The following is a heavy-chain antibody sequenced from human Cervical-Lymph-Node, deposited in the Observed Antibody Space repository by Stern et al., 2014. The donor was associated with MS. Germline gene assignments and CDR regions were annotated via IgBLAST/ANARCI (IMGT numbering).Heavy chain of an antibody. CDR1: GYTFSNFW. V-gene: IGHV5-51*01. CDR2: ILPADSDT. CDR3: VRRRDSAGYDTFDL. D-gene: IGHD3-22*01. J-gene: IGHJ3*01. Sequence: EVQLVQSGAEVKKPGESLKISCRSSGYTFSNFWIGWVRQMPGKGLEGMGVILPADSDTTYSPSFQGQVTISADESISTAYLQWRSLKASDTAMYYCVRRRDSAGYDTFDLWGQGTMLIVSS.